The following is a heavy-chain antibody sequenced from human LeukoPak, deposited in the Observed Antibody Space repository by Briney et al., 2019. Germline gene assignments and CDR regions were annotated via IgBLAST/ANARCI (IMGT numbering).Heavy chain of an antibody. V-gene: IGHV3-20*04. J-gene: IGHJ4*02. CDR1: GFTFNDYG. CDR3: ARGESRRYFDY. D-gene: IGHD1-26*01. Sequence: GGSLRLSCAASGFTFNDYGMSWVRQAPGKGLEWVSGINWNGGSAGYADSVKGRFTISRDNAKNSLYLQMNSLRAEDTALYYCARGESRRYFDYWGQGTLVTVSS. CDR2: INWNGGSA.